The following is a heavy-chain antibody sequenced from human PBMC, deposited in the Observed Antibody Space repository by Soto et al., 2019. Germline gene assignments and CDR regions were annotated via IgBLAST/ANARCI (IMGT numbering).Heavy chain of an antibody. Sequence: SETLSLTCTVSGGSVSSGSYYWSWIRQPPGKGLEWIGYIYYSGITNYNPSLKSRVTISVDTSKNQFSLKLSSVTAADTAVYYCARVPEDYFDYWGQGTLVTVSS. CDR1: GGSVSSGSYY. V-gene: IGHV4-61*01. J-gene: IGHJ4*02. D-gene: IGHD2-15*01. CDR2: IYYSGIT. CDR3: ARVPEDYFDY.